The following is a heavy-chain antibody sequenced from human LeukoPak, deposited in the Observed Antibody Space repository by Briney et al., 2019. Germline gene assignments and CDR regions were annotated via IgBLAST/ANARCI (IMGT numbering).Heavy chain of an antibody. CDR1: GFTFSSYG. Sequence: GRSLRLSCAASGFTFSSYGMHWVRQAPGKGLEWVAVIWYDGSNKYYADSVKGRFTISRDDAKNSLYLQMNSLRVEDTAVYYCATGGSSSWPEVFDYWGQGTLVTVSS. CDR2: IWYDGSNK. D-gene: IGHD6-13*01. J-gene: IGHJ4*02. CDR3: ATGGSSSWPEVFDY. V-gene: IGHV3-33*03.